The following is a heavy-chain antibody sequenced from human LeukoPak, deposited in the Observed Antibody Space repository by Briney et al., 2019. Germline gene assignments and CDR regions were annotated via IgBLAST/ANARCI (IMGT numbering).Heavy chain of an antibody. CDR3: ARGLNDFWSGYYIGGFDY. J-gene: IGHJ4*02. D-gene: IGHD3-3*01. CDR2: IIPIFGTA. CDR1: GGTFSSYA. Sequence: SVKVSCKASGGTFSSYAISWVRQAPGQGLEWMGGIIPIFGTANYAQKLQGRVTMTTDTSTSTAYMELRSLRSDDTAVYYCARGLNDFWSGYYIGGFDYWGQGTLVTVSS. V-gene: IGHV1-69*05.